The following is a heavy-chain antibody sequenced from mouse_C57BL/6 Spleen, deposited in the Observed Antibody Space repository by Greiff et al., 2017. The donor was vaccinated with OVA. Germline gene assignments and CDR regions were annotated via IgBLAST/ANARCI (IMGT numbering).Heavy chain of an antibody. V-gene: IGHV3-5*01. CDR1: GISITTGNYR. J-gene: IGHJ1*03. D-gene: IGHD2-2*01. CDR3: ARIYYGYDGWYFDV. CDR2: IYYSGTI. Sequence: EVKLQESGPGLVKPSQTVFLTCTVTGISITTGNYRWSWIRQFPGNKLEWIGYIYYSGTITYNPSLTSRPTITRDTPKNQFFLEMNSLTAEDTATYYCARIYYGYDGWYFDVWGTGTTVTVSS.